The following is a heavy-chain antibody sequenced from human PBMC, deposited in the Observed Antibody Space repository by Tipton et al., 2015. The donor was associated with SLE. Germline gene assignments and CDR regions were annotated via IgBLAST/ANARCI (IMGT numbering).Heavy chain of an antibody. V-gene: IGHV4-34*01. CDR3: AGLAGKVDY. D-gene: IGHD6-13*01. Sequence: TLSLTCAVYGGSFSGYYWSWIRQPPGKGLEWIGEINHSGSTNYNPSLKSRVTISLDTSENQFSLKLSSVTAADTAVYYCAGLAGKVDYWGQGTLVTVSS. J-gene: IGHJ4*02. CDR1: GGSFSGYY. CDR2: INHSGST.